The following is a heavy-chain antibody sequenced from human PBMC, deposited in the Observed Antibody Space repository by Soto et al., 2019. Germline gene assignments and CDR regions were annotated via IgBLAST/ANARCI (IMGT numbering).Heavy chain of an antibody. CDR1: GGSLRRTNYY. Sequence: ASETLSPTCTVSGGSLRRTNYYWGWGRQPPGEGLEWIGSIYESENTYYNPSLKSRVTISLDTSKNQFSLRLSSVTAADTAVFYCVSRTVTTFNAFDIWGQGTMVTVSS. J-gene: IGHJ3*02. V-gene: IGHV4-39*01. D-gene: IGHD4-17*01. CDR3: VSRTVTTFNAFDI. CDR2: IYESENT.